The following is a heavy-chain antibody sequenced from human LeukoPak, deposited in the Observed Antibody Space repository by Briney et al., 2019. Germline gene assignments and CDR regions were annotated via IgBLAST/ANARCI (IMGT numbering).Heavy chain of an antibody. CDR3: AKERAAMGTDAFDI. J-gene: IGHJ3*02. CDR2: ISGSGGGT. D-gene: IGHD5-18*01. V-gene: IGHV3-23*01. CDR1: GFTFTNYG. Sequence: HPGGSLRLSCAASGFTFTNYGMNWVRQAPGKGLEWVSTISGSGGGTNYADSVKGRFIISTDSSKNTLYLQMNSLRAEDTAVYYCAKERAAMGTDAFDIWGQGTMVTVSS.